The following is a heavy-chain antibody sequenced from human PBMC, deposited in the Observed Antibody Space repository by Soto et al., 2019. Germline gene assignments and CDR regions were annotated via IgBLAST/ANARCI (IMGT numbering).Heavy chain of an antibody. D-gene: IGHD3-22*01. CDR1: GGSISSNNYY. Sequence: SETLSLTCTVSGGSISSNNYYWGWIRQPPGKGLEWIGSIYHTGSNYYNPSLKSRVTISVDTSKNQFSLKLNSVTAADTAVYYCARHVYDSSGYDAFDIWDQGTMVTVSS. V-gene: IGHV4-39*01. CDR2: IYHTGSN. CDR3: ARHVYDSSGYDAFDI. J-gene: IGHJ3*02.